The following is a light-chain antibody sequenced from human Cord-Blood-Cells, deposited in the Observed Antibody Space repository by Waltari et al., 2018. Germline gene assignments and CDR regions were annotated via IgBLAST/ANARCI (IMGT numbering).Light chain of an antibody. Sequence: QSALTQPRSVSGSPGQSVTISCPGTSSDVGGYNYVSWYQQHPGKAPKLMIYDVSKRPSGVPDRFSGSKPGNPASLTISGLQAEDEADYYCCSYAGSYTYVFGTGTKVTVL. J-gene: IGLJ1*01. CDR2: DVS. V-gene: IGLV2-11*02. CDR1: SSDVGGYNY. CDR3: CSYAGSYTYV.